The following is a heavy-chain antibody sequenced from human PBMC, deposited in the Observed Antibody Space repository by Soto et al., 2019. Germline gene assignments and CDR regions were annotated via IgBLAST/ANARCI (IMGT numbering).Heavy chain of an antibody. CDR2: IYHSGST. V-gene: IGHV4-30-2*01. Sequence: SETLSLTCAVSGGSIISGGYCFIWIRQPPGKGLEWIGYIYHSGSTYYNPSLKSRVTISVDRSKNQFSLKLSSVTAADTAVYYCARGMITFGGVIVIGWFDPWGQGTLVTVSS. CDR3: ARGMITFGGVIVIGWFDP. J-gene: IGHJ5*02. CDR1: GGSIISGGYC. D-gene: IGHD3-16*02.